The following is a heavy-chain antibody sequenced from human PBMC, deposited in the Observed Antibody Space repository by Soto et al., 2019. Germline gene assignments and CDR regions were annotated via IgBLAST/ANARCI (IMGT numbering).Heavy chain of an antibody. CDR2: TSYDGNNQ. CDR1: GFTFSSYA. Sequence: GGSLRLSCAASGFTFSSYAMHWVRQAPGKGLEWVAITSYDGNNQYYADSVKGRFTISRDNFKNTLYLQMNSLRAEDTAVYYCAKALGQLSPESFDYWGQGILVTVSS. J-gene: IGHJ4*02. V-gene: IGHV3-30*18. CDR3: AKALGQLSPESFDY. D-gene: IGHD3-16*02.